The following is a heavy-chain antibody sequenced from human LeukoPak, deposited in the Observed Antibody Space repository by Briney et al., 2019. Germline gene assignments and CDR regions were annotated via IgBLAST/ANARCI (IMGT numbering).Heavy chain of an antibody. D-gene: IGHD3-3*01. CDR2: ISGSGGST. Sequence: GGSLRLSCAASGFTFNSYAMSWVRQAPGKGLEWVSAISGSGGSTYYADSVKGRFTISRDNSKNTLYLQMNSLRAEDTAVYYCARDLMEWLPFDYWGQGTLVTVSS. V-gene: IGHV3-23*01. J-gene: IGHJ4*02. CDR3: ARDLMEWLPFDY. CDR1: GFTFNSYA.